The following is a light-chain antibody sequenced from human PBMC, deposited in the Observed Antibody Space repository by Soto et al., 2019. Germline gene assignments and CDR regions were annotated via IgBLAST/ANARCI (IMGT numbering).Light chain of an antibody. CDR3: QSYDSSLSGLYV. J-gene: IGLJ1*01. V-gene: IGLV1-40*01. CDR1: SSNIGAGYD. Sequence: QSALTQPPSLSVAPGRRVTISCTGSSSNIGAGYDVHWYQQLPGTAPKLLIYGNSNRPSGVPDRFSGSKSGTSASLAITGLQAEDEADYYCQSYDSSLSGLYVFGTGTKVTVL. CDR2: GNS.